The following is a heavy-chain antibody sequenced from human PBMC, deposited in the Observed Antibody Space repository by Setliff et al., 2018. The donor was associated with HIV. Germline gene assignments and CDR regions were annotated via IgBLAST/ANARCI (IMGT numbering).Heavy chain of an antibody. CDR3: ARASVGATGLYAFEI. V-gene: IGHV4-61*09. CDR1: GGSISSGIYY. D-gene: IGHD1-26*01. Sequence: PSETLSLTCTVSGGSISSGIYYWSWIRQPAGQGLEWIGHIYTSGSTNYSPSVKSRVTISVDTSKNQFSLRLNSVTAADTAVYYRARASVGATGLYAFEIWGQGTMVTVSS. CDR2: IYTSGST. J-gene: IGHJ3*02.